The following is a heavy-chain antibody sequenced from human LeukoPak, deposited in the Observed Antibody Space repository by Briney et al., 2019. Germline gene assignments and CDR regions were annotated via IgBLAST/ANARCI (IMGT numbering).Heavy chain of an antibody. J-gene: IGHJ4*02. D-gene: IGHD6-6*01. V-gene: IGHV1-2*02. CDR2: INPNSGGT. CDR3: ARAFPSIAARPGAVDY. CDR1: GYTFTGYY. Sequence: ASVNVSCTASGYTFTGYYMHWVRQAPGQGLEWMGWINPNSGGTNYAQKFQGRVTTTRDTSISTAYMELSRLRSDDTAVYYCARAFPSIAARPGAVDYWGQGTLVTVSS.